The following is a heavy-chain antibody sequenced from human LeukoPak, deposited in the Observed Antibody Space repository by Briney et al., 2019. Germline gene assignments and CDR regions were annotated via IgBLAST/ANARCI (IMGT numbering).Heavy chain of an antibody. CDR3: TRGGVWRDGSLFFDH. J-gene: IGHJ4*02. Sequence: GMSLRLSCAASGFTVSRNYMSWVRQAPGRGLEWLSVIYDNGRIYYADSVKGRFTISRDNSKNSLYLAMNYLTADDTAVYYCTRGGVWRDGSLFFDHWGQGTLVTVSS. D-gene: IGHD5-24*01. V-gene: IGHV3-53*01. CDR1: GFTVSRNY. CDR2: IYDNGRI.